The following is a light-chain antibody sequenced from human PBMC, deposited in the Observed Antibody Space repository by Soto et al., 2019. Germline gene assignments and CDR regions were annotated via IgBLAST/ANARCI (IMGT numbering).Light chain of an antibody. V-gene: IGKV1-5*01. Sequence: LQMTQSPSTLSASVGDRVTITCRASQSISSWLAWYQQKPGKAPKLLIYDASSLESGVPSRFSGSGSGTEFTLTISSLQPDDFATYYCQQYNSYPWTFGQGTKVDI. J-gene: IGKJ1*01. CDR1: QSISSW. CDR3: QQYNSYPWT. CDR2: DAS.